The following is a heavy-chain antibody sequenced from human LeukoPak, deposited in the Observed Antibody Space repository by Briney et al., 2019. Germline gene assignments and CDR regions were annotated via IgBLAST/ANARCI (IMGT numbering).Heavy chain of an antibody. D-gene: IGHD4-11*01. CDR2: IISILGTA. V-gene: IGHV1-69*05. Sequence: ASVKLSCKASGHTFNIYAISWVRHPPGQGREGMGGIISILGTANYAQKYQGRATITTAESTSTAYREGGRLLSEDTAVYYCAKERVTTGESFDYWGQGTLVTVSS. J-gene: IGHJ4*02. CDR1: GHTFNIYA. CDR3: AKERVTTGESFDY.